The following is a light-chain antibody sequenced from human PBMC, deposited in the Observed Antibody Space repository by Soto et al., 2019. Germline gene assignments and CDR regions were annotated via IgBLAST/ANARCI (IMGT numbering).Light chain of an antibody. V-gene: IGKV4-1*01. Sequence: DLVMTQSPDSLPVSLGERATINCKSSQSVLSSSKNKNYLAWYQQKPGQPPKLLIYWASTRESGVPDRFSGSGSGTDFTLTISSLQAEDVAVYYCQQYYITPLTFGPGTKVDIK. J-gene: IGKJ3*01. CDR1: QSVLSSSKNKNY. CDR3: QQYYITPLT. CDR2: WAS.